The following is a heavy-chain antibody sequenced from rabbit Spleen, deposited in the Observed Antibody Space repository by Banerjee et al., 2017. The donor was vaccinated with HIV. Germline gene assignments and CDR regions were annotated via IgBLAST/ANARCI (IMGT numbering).Heavy chain of an antibody. V-gene: IGHV1S7*01. D-gene: IGHD4-1*01. CDR2: IDPIFGIT. CDR3: VRETSSGWGIVSFYFSL. J-gene: IGHJ4*01. Sequence: QSLEESGGDLVKPGASLTLSCKASGFTLSSYYMNWVRQAPGKGLEWIGYIDPIFGITYFANWVNGRFTISSHNAQNTLFLQLNSLTAADTATYFCVRETSSGWGIVSFYFSLWGPGTLVTVS. CDR1: GFTLSSYY.